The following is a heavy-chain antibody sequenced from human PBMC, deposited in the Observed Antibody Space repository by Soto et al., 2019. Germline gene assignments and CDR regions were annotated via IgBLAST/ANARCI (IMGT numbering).Heavy chain of an antibody. CDR1: GCTVSSNY. J-gene: IGHJ3*02. CDR2: IYSGGST. CDR3: AREGRLQGAFDI. D-gene: IGHD4-4*01. Sequence: GGSLRLSCAASGCTVSSNYMSWFRQAPGKGLEWVSVIYSGGSTYYADSVKGRFTISRDNSKNTLYLQMNSLRAEDTAVYYCAREGRLQGAFDIWGQGTMVTVSS. V-gene: IGHV3-53*01.